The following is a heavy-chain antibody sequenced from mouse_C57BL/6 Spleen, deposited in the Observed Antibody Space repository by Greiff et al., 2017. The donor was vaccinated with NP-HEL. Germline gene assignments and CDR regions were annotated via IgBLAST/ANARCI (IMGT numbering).Heavy chain of an antibody. D-gene: IGHD1-1*01. V-gene: IGHV1-26*01. J-gene: IGHJ2*01. CDR3: ARDGSSYLLDD. CDR2: INPNNGGT. CDR1: GYTFTDYY. Sequence: VQLQQSGPELVKPGASVKISCKASGYTFTDYYMNWVKQSHGKSLEWIGDINPNNGGTSYNQKFKGKATLTVDKSSSTAYMELRSLTSEDSAVYYCARDGSSYLLDDWGQGTTLTVSS.